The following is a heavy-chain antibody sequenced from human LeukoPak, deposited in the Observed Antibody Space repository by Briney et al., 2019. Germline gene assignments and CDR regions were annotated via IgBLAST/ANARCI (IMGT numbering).Heavy chain of an antibody. V-gene: IGHV3-30*04. D-gene: IGHD3-3*01. CDR1: GFTFSSYA. Sequence: GGSLRLSCAASGFTFSSYAMHWVRQAPGKGLEWVAVISYDGSNKYYADSVKGRFTISRDNSKNTLYLQMNSLRAEDTAVYYCARDQGYDFWSGYPGSAAIDYWGQGTLVTVSS. CDR3: ARDQGYDFWSGYPGSAAIDY. CDR2: ISYDGSNK. J-gene: IGHJ4*02.